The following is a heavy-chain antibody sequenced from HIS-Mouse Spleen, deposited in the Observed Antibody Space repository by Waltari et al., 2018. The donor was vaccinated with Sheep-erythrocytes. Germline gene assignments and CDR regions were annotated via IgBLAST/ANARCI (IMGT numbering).Heavy chain of an antibody. Sequence: QVQLQESGPGLVKPSQTLSLTCTVSGGSISSGGYYWSWIRQHPGKGLEWIGYICYSGSTDYNPHLKSRVTQSVDTSKNQFSLKPSSGTAADAAGYYCARDRLGIFGYWGQGTLVTVSS. CDR3: ARDRLGIFGY. CDR2: ICYSGST. CDR1: GGSISSGGYY. V-gene: IGHV4-31*03. J-gene: IGHJ4*02. D-gene: IGHD7-27*01.